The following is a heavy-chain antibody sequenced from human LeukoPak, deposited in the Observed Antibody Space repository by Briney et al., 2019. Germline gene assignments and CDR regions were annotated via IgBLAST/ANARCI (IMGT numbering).Heavy chain of an antibody. CDR3: AKDNLLRYFDWLLYKGDHSFDY. V-gene: IGHV3-30*04. Sequence: GGSLRLSCAASGFTFSSYAMHWVRQAPGKGLEWVAVISYDGSNKYYADSVKGRFTISRDNSKNTLYLQMNSLRAEDTAVYYCAKDNLLRYFDWLLYKGDHSFDYWGQGTLVTVSS. CDR2: ISYDGSNK. J-gene: IGHJ4*02. CDR1: GFTFSSYA. D-gene: IGHD3-9*01.